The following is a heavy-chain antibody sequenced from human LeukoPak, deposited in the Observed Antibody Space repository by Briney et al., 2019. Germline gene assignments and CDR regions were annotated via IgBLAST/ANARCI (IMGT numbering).Heavy chain of an antibody. Sequence: GGSLRLSCAASGFTFSNYSMNWVRQAPGKGLEWVSSISSSSYIYYADSVKGRFTISRDNAKNSLYLQMNSLRAEDTAVYYCARDDYYDSSGPDYWGQGTLVTVSS. CDR2: ISSSSYI. CDR3: ARDDYYDSSGPDY. D-gene: IGHD3-22*01. J-gene: IGHJ4*02. V-gene: IGHV3-21*01. CDR1: GFTFSNYS.